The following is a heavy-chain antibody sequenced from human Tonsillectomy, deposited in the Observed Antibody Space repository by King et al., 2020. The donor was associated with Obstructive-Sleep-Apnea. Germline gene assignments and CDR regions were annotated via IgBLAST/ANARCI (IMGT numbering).Heavy chain of an antibody. Sequence: VQLVESGGGLVQPGGSLRLSCAASGFTFSSYSMNWVRQAPGKGLEWVSYISSSSSTIYYADSVKGRFTISRDNAKNSLYLQMNSLRAEDTAVYYCARSEVAAPGPPNFGYWGQGTLAT. D-gene: IGHD2-15*01. J-gene: IGHJ4*02. V-gene: IGHV3-48*01. CDR1: GFTFSSYS. CDR3: ARSEVAAPGPPNFGY. CDR2: ISSSSSTI.